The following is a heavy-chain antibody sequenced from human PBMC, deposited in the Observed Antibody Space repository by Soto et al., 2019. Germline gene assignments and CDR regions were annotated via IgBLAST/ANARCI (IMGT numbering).Heavy chain of an antibody. D-gene: IGHD5-12*01. J-gene: IGHJ4*02. CDR1: GASISYGGYS. CDR3: ARGGGYDAFDY. CDR2: INHLETT. V-gene: IGHV4-30-2*06. Sequence: QLQLQESGSGLVKPSQTLSLTCTVSGASISYGGYSWSWIRQSPGKGLEWIGYINHLETTFYNPSFESRITLSIDRTKNQLSLNLNYMTAADRAVYYCARGGGYDAFDYWGQGIRVTVSS.